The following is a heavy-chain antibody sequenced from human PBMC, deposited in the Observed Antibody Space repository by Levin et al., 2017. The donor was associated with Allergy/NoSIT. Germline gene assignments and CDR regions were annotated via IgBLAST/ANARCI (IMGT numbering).Heavy chain of an antibody. J-gene: IGHJ4*02. Sequence: GESLKISCAASGFTVSSNYMSWVRQAPGKGLEWVSVIYSGGSTYYADSVKGRFTISRDNSKNTLYLQMNSLRAEDTAVYYCARGVAVIYWGQGTLVTVSS. D-gene: IGHD6-19*01. V-gene: IGHV3-53*01. CDR3: ARGVAVIY. CDR2: IYSGGST. CDR1: GFTVSSNY.